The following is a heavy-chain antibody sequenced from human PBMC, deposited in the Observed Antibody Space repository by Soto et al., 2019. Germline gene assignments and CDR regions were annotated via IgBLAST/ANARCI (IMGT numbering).Heavy chain of an antibody. J-gene: IGHJ4*02. CDR2: IYPGDSET. CDR1: GYSFTSYW. D-gene: IGHD3-9*01. CDR3: ARHEDILTGSIDY. V-gene: IGHV5-51*01. Sequence: GESLKISCKGSGYSFTSYWIGWVRQMPGKGLEWMGIIYPGDSETRYSPSFQGQVTISADKSISTAYLQWSSLNASDTAMYYCARHEDILTGSIDYWGQGTLVTVSS.